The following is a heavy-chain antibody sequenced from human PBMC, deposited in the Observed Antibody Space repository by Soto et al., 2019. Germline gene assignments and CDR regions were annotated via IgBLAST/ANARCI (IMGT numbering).Heavy chain of an antibody. Sequence: QITLKESGPTLVKPTQTLTLTCTFSGFSLSTSAVGVGWIHQPQGKALEWLAFIYWADDKRYSPSLKSSLTITKATSKNQVDPPMTNMYPVDTATYYCAHLVVAGITYYFDYWGQGTLVTVSS. CDR3: AHLVVAGITYYFDY. CDR1: GFSLSTSAVG. V-gene: IGHV2-5*02. D-gene: IGHD2-21*01. CDR2: IYWADDK. J-gene: IGHJ4*02.